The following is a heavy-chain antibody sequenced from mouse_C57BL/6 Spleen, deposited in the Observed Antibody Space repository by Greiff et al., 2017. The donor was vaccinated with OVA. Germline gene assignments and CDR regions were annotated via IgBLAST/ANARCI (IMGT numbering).Heavy chain of an antibody. Sequence: QVQLKESGAELVRPGASVTLSCKASGYTFPDYEMHWVKQTPVHGLEWIGAIDPETGGTAYNQKFKGKAILTADKSSSTAYMELRSLTSEDSAVYYCTRDGDGYYGRAMDYWGQGTSVTVSS. CDR1: GYTFPDYE. J-gene: IGHJ4*01. D-gene: IGHD2-3*01. V-gene: IGHV1-15*01. CDR2: IDPETGGT. CDR3: TRDGDGYYGRAMDY.